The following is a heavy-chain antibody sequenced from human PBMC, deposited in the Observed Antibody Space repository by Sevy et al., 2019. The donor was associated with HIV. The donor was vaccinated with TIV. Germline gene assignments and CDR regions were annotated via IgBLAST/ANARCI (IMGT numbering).Heavy chain of an antibody. Sequence: GGSLRLSCAASGFTFSNYAMNWVRQAPGTGLEWVSGISGSGGSGDKTNYADSVKGRFTISRDDSKNSLYLQLNSLRAEDTAIYYCARKYDSSGYFDYWGQRTLVTVSS. D-gene: IGHD3-22*01. CDR3: ARKYDSSGYFDY. V-gene: IGHV3-23*01. CDR2: ISGSGGSGDKT. J-gene: IGHJ4*02. CDR1: GFTFSNYA.